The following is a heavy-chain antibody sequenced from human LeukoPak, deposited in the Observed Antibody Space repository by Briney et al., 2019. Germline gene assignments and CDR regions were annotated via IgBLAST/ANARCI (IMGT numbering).Heavy chain of an antibody. J-gene: IGHJ6*03. CDR3: ARGGYCSSTSCRYYYYYYYMDV. D-gene: IGHD2-2*01. V-gene: IGHV4-59*12. Sequence: SETLSLTCTVSGASISSYYWSWIRQPPGKGLEWIGYIYYSGSTNYNPSLKSRVTISVDTSKNQFSLKLSSVTAADTAAYYCARGGYCSSTSCRYYYYYYYMDVWGKGTTVTVSS. CDR1: GASISSYY. CDR2: IYYSGST.